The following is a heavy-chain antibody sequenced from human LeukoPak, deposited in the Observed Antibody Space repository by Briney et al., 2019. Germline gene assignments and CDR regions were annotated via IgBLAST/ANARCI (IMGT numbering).Heavy chain of an antibody. CDR1: GDSISTYY. V-gene: IGHV4-59*01. CDR2: IYSSGNT. D-gene: IGHD1-26*01. J-gene: IGHJ4*02. Sequence: PSETLSLTCSFSGDSISTYYWSWIRQAPGKGLEWIGHIYSSGNTDYNSSLKSRVTVSVDTSKSQFSLRLSSVTATDTAVYYCARLRWQLVGPYFDYWGQGILVTVSS. CDR3: ARLRWQLVGPYFDY.